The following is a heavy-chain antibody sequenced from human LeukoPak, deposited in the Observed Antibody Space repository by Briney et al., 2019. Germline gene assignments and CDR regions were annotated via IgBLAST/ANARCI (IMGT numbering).Heavy chain of an antibody. Sequence: GGSLRLSCAAPGFTFSTYAMSWVRQAPGKGLEWVSTIYYSGGNTYSADSVKGRFTISRDNAKNTLYLQMNSLRAADTAVYYCAKDQGQAVVPRRFDYWGQGTLVTVSS. J-gene: IGHJ4*02. V-gene: IGHV3-23*01. D-gene: IGHD2-15*01. CDR3: AKDQGQAVVPRRFDY. CDR2: IYYSGGNT. CDR1: GFTFSTYA.